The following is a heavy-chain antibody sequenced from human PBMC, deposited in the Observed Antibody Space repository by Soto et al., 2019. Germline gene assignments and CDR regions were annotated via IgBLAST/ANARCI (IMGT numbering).Heavy chain of an antibody. CDR1: GFTFTRYS. Sequence: EVQLVESGGGLVKPGGSLRLSCAASGFTFTRYSMNWVRQAPGKGLEWVSSIISTTNYIYYGDSMKGRFTISRDNAKNSLYLEMNCLGGEDTAVYYCARESEDLTSNFDYWGQGTLVTVSS. V-gene: IGHV3-21*06. J-gene: IGHJ4*02. CDR3: ARESEDLTSNFDY. CDR2: IISTTNYI.